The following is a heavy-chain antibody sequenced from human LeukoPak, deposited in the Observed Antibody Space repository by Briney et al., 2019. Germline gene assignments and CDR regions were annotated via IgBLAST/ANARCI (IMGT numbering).Heavy chain of an antibody. CDR2: IDPSDSYT. V-gene: IGHV5-10-1*01. CDR1: GYSFTSYW. D-gene: IGHD2-2*01. Sequence: GESLKISCKGSGYSFTSYWISWVRQMPGKGLEWMGRIDPSDSYTNYSPSFQGHVTISADKSISTAYLQWSSLKASDTAMYYCARPLPEYQPPGGMDVWGKGTTVTVSS. J-gene: IGHJ6*04. CDR3: ARPLPEYQPPGGMDV.